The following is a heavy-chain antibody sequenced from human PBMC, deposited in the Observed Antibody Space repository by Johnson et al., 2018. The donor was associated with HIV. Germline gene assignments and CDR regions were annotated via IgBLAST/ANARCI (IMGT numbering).Heavy chain of an antibody. CDR3: ARGRPWGWELRRDAFDI. J-gene: IGHJ3*02. Sequence: VQLVESGGGVVRPGGSLRLSCAASGFTFDDYGLSWVRQAPGKGLEWVSGMNWSGGSTGYADSVQGRCTISRDNAKNSLYLQMNSLRAEDTALYYCARGRPWGWELRRDAFDIWGQGTMVTVSS. D-gene: IGHD1-26*01. CDR1: GFTFDDYG. CDR2: MNWSGGST. V-gene: IGHV3-20*04.